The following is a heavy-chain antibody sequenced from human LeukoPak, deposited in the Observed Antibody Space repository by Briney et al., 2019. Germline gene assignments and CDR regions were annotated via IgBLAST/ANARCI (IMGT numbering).Heavy chain of an antibody. V-gene: IGHV4-39*01. CDR2: IYYSGST. Sequence: SETLSLTCTVSRGSISSSGYYWGWIRQPPGKGLEWIGSIYYSGSTYYKPSLKSRVTISVDTSKNQFSLKLSSVTAADTALYFCARQVYDTNCFDPWGQGTLVTVSS. J-gene: IGHJ5*02. CDR3: ARQVYDTNCFDP. D-gene: IGHD5/OR15-5a*01. CDR1: RGSISSSGYY.